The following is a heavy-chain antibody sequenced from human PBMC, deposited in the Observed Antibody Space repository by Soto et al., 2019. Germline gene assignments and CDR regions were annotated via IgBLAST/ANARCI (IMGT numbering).Heavy chain of an antibody. Sequence: PGGSLRLSCAASGFTFSSYAMHWVRQAPGKGLEWVAVISYDGSNKYYADSVKGRFTISRDNSKNTLYLQMNSLRAEDTAVYYCDYYYYGMDVWGQGTTVTVSS. CDR3: DYYYYGMDV. CDR1: GFTFSSYA. J-gene: IGHJ6*02. CDR2: ISYDGSNK. V-gene: IGHV3-30-3*01.